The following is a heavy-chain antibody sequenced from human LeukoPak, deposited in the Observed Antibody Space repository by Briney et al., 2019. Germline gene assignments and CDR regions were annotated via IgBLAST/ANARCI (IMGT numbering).Heavy chain of an antibody. Sequence: SETLSLTCTVSGGSISGSYWNWVRQPAEKGLEWIGRIYTSGSTNYNPSLKSRVTMSVDTSKNQFSLKLSSVTAADTAVYYCARERKYQLLYGYYYYYMDVWGKGTTVTVSS. D-gene: IGHD2-2*02. CDR2: IYTSGST. J-gene: IGHJ6*03. CDR1: GGSISGSY. V-gene: IGHV4-4*07. CDR3: ARERKYQLLYGYYYYYMDV.